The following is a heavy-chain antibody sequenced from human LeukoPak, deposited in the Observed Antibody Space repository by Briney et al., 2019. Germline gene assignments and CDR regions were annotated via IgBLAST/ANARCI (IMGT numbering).Heavy chain of an antibody. CDR3: ASRAYDFWSGYSAEYFQH. Sequence: GSSVKVFCKASGGTFSSYAISWVRQAPGQGLEWMGGIIPIFGTANYAQKFQGRVTITADESTSTAYMELSSLRSEDTAVYYCASRAYDFWSGYSAEYFQHWGQGTLVTVSS. D-gene: IGHD3-3*01. CDR2: IIPIFGTA. J-gene: IGHJ1*01. V-gene: IGHV1-69*01. CDR1: GGTFSSYA.